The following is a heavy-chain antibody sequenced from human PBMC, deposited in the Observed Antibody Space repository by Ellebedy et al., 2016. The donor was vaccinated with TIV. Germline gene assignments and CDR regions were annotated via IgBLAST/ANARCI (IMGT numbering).Heavy chain of an antibody. CDR3: ARDILGSGTINYGMDV. D-gene: IGHD1-1*01. Sequence: GGSLRLSXAASGFTFSSYAMSWVRQAPGKGLEWVSAISGSGGSTYYADSVKGRFTISRDNAKNSLYLQMNSLRAEDTAVYYCARDILGSGTINYGMDVWGQGTTVTVSS. J-gene: IGHJ6*02. CDR2: ISGSGGST. CDR1: GFTFSSYA. V-gene: IGHV3-23*01.